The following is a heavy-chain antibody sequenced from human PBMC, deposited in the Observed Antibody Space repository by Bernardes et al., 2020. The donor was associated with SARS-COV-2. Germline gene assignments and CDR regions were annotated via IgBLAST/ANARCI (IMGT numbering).Heavy chain of an antibody. V-gene: IGHV4-61*02. Sequence: SETLSLTCAVSDDAIRSCSFYWRWLLQPAGKGLEWVCRISASWTTNYNPSLKSRVTMSVDTSKNQFSLKLTSVTAADTAVYYCARDGRISVPGTDYFDFWGQGSPVTVSS. CDR3: ARDGRISVPGTDYFDF. J-gene: IGHJ4*02. CDR2: ISASWTT. CDR1: DDAIRSCSFY. D-gene: IGHD6-19*01.